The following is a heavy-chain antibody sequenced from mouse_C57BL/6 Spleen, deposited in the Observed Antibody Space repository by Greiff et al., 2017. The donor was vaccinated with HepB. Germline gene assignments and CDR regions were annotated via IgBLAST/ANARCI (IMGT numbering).Heavy chain of an antibody. D-gene: IGHD2-5*01. CDR1: GFTFSNYW. J-gene: IGHJ2*01. V-gene: IGHV6-3*01. CDR3: TTLNSNY. Sequence: DVMLVESGGGLVQPGGSMKLSCVASGFTFSNYWMNWVRQSPEKGLEWVAQIRLKSDNYATHDAGSVKGRFTISRDDSKSSVYLQMNNLRAEDTGIYYCTTLNSNYWGQGNTRTVSS. CDR2: IRLKSDNYAT.